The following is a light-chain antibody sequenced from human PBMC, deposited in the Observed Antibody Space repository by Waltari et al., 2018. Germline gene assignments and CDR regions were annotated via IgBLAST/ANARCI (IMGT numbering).Light chain of an antibody. J-gene: IGKJ4*01. CDR3: MQGTHWPPV. V-gene: IGKV3-15*01. Sequence: EIVMTQSPATLSVSPGERATLSCRASQSVSSNLAWYQQKPGQAPRLLIYGASTRATGIPARFSGSGSGTEFTLTISRVEAEDVGLYYCMQGTHWPPVFGGGTKVEI. CDR2: GAS. CDR1: QSVSSN.